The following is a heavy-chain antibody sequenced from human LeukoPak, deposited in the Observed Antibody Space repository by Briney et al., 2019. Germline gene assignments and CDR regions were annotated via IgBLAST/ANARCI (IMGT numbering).Heavy chain of an antibody. D-gene: IGHD2-15*01. V-gene: IGHV3-23*01. CDR2: ISGSGGST. J-gene: IGHJ4*02. CDR3: AKGRIVVVAFFDY. CDR1: GFTFSSYA. Sequence: GGSLRLSCAASGFTFSSYAMSWVRQAPGKGLEWVSAISGSGGSTYYADSVKGRFTTSRDNSKNTLYLQMNSLRAEDTAVYYCAKGRIVVVAFFDYWGQGTLVTVSS.